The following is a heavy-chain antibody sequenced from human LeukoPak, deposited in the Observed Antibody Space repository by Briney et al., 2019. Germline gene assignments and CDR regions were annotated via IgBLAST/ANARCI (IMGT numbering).Heavy chain of an antibody. J-gene: IGHJ4*02. CDR3: AKYDFWSGYLF. Sequence: SETLSLTCTVSGGSISSYYWSWIRQPPGKGLEWIGYIYYSGSTNYNPSLKSRVTISVDTSKNQFSLKLSSVTAADTAVYYCAKYDFWSGYLFGGQGTLVTVSS. CDR1: GGSISSYY. D-gene: IGHD3-3*01. CDR2: IYYSGST. V-gene: IGHV4-59*12.